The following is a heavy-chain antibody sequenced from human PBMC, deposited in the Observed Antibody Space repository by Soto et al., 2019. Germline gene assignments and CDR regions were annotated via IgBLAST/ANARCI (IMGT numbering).Heavy chain of an antibody. J-gene: IGHJ6*02. CDR2: INPNSGGT. Sequence: ASVKVSCKASGYTFTGYYMHWVRQAPGQGLEWMGWINPNSGGTNYAQKFQGWVTMTRDTSISTAYMELSRLRSDDTAVYYCARDQVAASQSVFDGMDVWGQGTTVTVSS. CDR1: GYTFTGYY. D-gene: IGHD6-6*01. CDR3: ARDQVAASQSVFDGMDV. V-gene: IGHV1-2*04.